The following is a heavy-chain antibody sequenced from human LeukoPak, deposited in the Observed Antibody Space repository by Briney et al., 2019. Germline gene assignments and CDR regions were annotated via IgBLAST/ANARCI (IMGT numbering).Heavy chain of an antibody. D-gene: IGHD6-13*01. V-gene: IGHV3-48*03. CDR1: GFSFSSYE. CDR3: ARVGVMSSSWLVY. CDR2: ISSGGATI. J-gene: IGHJ4*02. Sequence: SGGSLRLSCAASGFSFSSYEMNWVRQAPGKGLEWVSSISSGGATIYYADSVKGRFTISRDNAKNSLHLQMNSLRAEDTAVYYCARVGVMSSSWLVYWGQGAQVTVSS.